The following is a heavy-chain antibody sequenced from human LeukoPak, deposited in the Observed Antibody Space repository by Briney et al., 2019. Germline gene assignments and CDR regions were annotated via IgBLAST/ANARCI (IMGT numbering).Heavy chain of an antibody. CDR2: ISGSGGST. CDR1: GFTFSSYA. CDR3: AKDYGNYDTSGLGAFDV. Sequence: GSLRLSCAASGFTFSSYAMSWVRQAPGKGLEWVSAISGSGGSTYYADSVKGRFTISRDNSKNTLYLQMNSLGAEDTAVYYCAKDYGNYDTSGLGAFDVWGQGTMVTVSS. D-gene: IGHD3-22*01. V-gene: IGHV3-23*01. J-gene: IGHJ3*01.